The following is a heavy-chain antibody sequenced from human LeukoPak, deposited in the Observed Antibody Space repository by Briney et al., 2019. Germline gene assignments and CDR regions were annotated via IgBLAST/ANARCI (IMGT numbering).Heavy chain of an antibody. CDR2: ISVSGVGT. J-gene: IGHJ4*02. Sequence: GGSLRLSCAASGFTSSNYAMSWVRQAPGEGLEWVSLISVSGVGTYYADSVKGRFTISRDNSKNTLYLQMNGLRAEDTAVYYCAKVYSRDYGGNSFFDYWGQGTLVTVSS. V-gene: IGHV3-23*01. CDR1: GFTSSNYA. CDR3: AKVYSRDYGGNSFFDY. D-gene: IGHD4-23*01.